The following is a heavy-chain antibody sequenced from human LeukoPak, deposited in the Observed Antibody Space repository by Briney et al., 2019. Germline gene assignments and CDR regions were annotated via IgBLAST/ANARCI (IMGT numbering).Heavy chain of an antibody. V-gene: IGHV4-31*03. Sequence: PSQTLSLTCTVSGGSISSGGYYWSWIRQHPGKGLEWIGYIYYSGSTYYNPSLKSRVTISVDTSKNQFSLKLSSVTAADTAVYYCARFPDYYGSGYDAFDIWGQGTMVTVSS. J-gene: IGHJ3*02. CDR1: GGSISSGGYY. CDR3: ARFPDYYGSGYDAFDI. D-gene: IGHD3-10*01. CDR2: IYYSGST.